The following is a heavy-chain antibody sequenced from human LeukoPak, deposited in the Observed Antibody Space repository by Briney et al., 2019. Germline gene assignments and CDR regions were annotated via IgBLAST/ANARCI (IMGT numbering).Heavy chain of an antibody. CDR1: GGSISSYY. J-gene: IGHJ4*02. CDR2: IYTSGNT. CDR3: AVDNRDF. D-gene: IGHD2/OR15-2a*01. Sequence: SETLSLTCTVSGGSISSYYWSWIRQAAGKGLEWLGRIYTSGNTIYNPSLQSRVTISVDVSKNQFSLRLISMTAADTGIYYCAVDNRDFWGQGTLVTVSS. V-gene: IGHV4-4*07.